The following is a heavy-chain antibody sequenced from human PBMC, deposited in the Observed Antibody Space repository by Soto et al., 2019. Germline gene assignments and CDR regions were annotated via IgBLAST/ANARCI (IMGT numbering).Heavy chain of an antibody. D-gene: IGHD3-22*01. J-gene: IGHJ5*01. CDR3: ARWGDYYDSSGYSGCSDS. CDR2: IIPIFGTA. Sequence: ASVKVSCKASGGTFSSYAISWVRQAPGQGLEWMGGIIPIFGTANYAQKFQGRVTITADESTSTAYMELSSLRSEDTAVYYCARWGDYYDSSGYSGCSDSWGQGTLVTVSS. CDR1: GGTFSSYA. V-gene: IGHV1-69*13.